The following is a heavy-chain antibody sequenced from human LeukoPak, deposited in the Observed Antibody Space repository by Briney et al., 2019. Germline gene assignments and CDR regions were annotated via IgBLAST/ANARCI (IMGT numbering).Heavy chain of an antibody. Sequence: GGSLRLSCAGSEFTFRSYSMHWVRQAPGKGLEWVSSISGSSSDIYYADSVKGRFTISRDNSKNSLYLQMKSLRAEDTALYYCARIPELERLAYWGQGTLVTVSS. V-gene: IGHV3-21*01. J-gene: IGHJ4*02. D-gene: IGHD1-1*01. CDR3: ARIPELERLAY. CDR2: ISGSSSDI. CDR1: EFTFRSYS.